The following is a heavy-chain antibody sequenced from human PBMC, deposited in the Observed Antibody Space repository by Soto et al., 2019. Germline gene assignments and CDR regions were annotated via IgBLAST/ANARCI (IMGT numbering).Heavy chain of an antibody. Sequence: SETLSLTCTVSGGSISSYYWSWIRQPPGKGLEWIGYIYYSGSTNYNPSLKSRVTISVDTSKNQFSLKLSSVTAADTAVYYCARHRSRKGPIATVTTNAFDIWGQGTMVTVSS. D-gene: IGHD4-17*01. CDR2: IYYSGST. J-gene: IGHJ3*02. CDR1: GGSISSYY. V-gene: IGHV4-59*08. CDR3: ARHRSRKGPIATVTTNAFDI.